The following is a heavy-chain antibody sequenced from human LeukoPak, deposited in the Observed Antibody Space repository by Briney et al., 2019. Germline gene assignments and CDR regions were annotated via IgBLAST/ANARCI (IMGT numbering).Heavy chain of an antibody. J-gene: IGHJ6*02. V-gene: IGHV1-69*13. CDR3: ARVSLGSSGYYTHYYYGMDV. CDR1: GYTYTSYA. D-gene: IGHD3-22*01. CDR2: IIPIFGTA. Sequence: GASVKVSFKASGYTYTSYAMHCVRQAPGQGLEWMGGIIPIFGTANYAQKFQGRVTITADESTSTAYMELSSLRSEDTAVYYCARVSLGSSGYYTHYYYGMDVWGQGTTVTVSS.